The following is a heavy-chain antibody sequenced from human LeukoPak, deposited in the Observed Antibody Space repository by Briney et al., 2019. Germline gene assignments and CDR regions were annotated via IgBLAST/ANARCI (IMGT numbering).Heavy chain of an antibody. CDR3: ARRAAALGAFDI. Sequence: PSETLSLTCAAYGGSFSGYYWSWIRQPPGKGLEWIGEINHSGSTNYNPSLKSRVTISVDASKNQFSLKLSSVTAADTAVYYCARRAAALGAFDIWGQGTMVTVSS. V-gene: IGHV4-34*01. CDR1: GGSFSGYY. J-gene: IGHJ3*02. D-gene: IGHD6-13*01. CDR2: INHSGST.